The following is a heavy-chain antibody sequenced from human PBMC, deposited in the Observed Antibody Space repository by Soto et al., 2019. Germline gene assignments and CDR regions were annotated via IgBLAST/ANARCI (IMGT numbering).Heavy chain of an antibody. CDR2: SRNKANNYAT. CDR3: ARDGGIAARHYYGMDV. Sequence: GGSLRLSCAASAFTFSAHNTVWVRQAPGKGLEWVGRSRNKANNYATEYAASVKGRFTISRDDSKNSLYLQMNSLKAEDTAVYYCARDGGIAARHYYGMDVWGQGTTVTVSS. V-gene: IGHV3-72*01. CDR1: AFTFSAHN. D-gene: IGHD6-6*01. J-gene: IGHJ6*02.